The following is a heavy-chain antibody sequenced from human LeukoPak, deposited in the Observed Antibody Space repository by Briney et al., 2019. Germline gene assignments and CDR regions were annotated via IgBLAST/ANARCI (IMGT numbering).Heavy chain of an antibody. J-gene: IGHJ4*02. CDR1: GYTFTSYD. Sequence: GASVKVSCKASGYTFTSYDINWVRQATGQGLEWMGWMNPNSGNTGYAQKFQGRVTMTRNTSISTAYMELSSLRSEDTAVYYCARAARGYCSGGSCQRPYYFDYWGQGTLVTVSS. CDR2: MNPNSGNT. D-gene: IGHD2-15*01. CDR3: ARAARGYCSGGSCQRPYYFDY. V-gene: IGHV1-8*01.